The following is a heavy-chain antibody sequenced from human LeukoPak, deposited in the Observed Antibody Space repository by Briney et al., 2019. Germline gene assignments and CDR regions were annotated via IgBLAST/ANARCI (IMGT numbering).Heavy chain of an antibody. CDR3: VRDGEGAAISVNYWFDP. CDR2: IIPIFGTA. J-gene: IGHJ5*02. Sequence: SVKVSCKASGGTFSSYAISWVRQAPGQGLEWMGGIIPIFGTANYAQKFQGRVTITADESTSTAYMELSSLRSEDTAVYYCVRDGEGAAISVNYWFDPWGQGTLVTVSS. D-gene: IGHD2-2*02. CDR1: GGTFSSYA. V-gene: IGHV1-69*13.